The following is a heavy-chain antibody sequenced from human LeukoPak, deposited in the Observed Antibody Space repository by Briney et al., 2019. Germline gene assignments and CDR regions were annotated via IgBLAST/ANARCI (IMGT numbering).Heavy chain of an antibody. J-gene: IGHJ4*02. CDR2: ISNSGIYI. D-gene: IGHD7-27*01. CDR3: ARALGNSTGDY. Sequence: GGSLRLSCAASGFIFSSYSMNWVRQAPGKGLEWVSSISNSGIYIFYADSVKGRFTMSRDNGKNSLFLQMNSLRAEDTAVYYCARALGNSTGDYWGQGTLVTVSS. CDR1: GFIFSSYS. V-gene: IGHV3-21*01.